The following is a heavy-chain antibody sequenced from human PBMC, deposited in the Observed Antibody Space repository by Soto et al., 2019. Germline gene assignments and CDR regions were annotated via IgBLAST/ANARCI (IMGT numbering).Heavy chain of an antibody. D-gene: IGHD2-2*01. CDR1: DGTISSGD. CDR2: IIPILGIA. J-gene: IGHJ5*02. CDR3: AGDCSSTSCYAYP. Sequence: PCTVSDGTISSGDYCWSFIRQPPGQGLEWMGRIIPILGIANYAQKFQGRVTITADKSTSTAYMELSSLRSEDTAVYYCAGDCSSTSCYAYPWGQGTLVTVSS. V-gene: IGHV1-69*04.